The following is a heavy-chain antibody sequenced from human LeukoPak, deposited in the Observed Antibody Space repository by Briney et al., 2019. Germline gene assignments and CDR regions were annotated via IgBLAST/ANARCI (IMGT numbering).Heavy chain of an antibody. CDR1: GFTFSNYG. CDR3: ARGPIAVAGTSSIFHH. J-gene: IGHJ1*01. V-gene: IGHV3-33*01. Sequence: GRSLRLSCAASGFTFSNYGMHWVRQAPGKGLEWVAVIWSDGSIKYYADSVKGRFTISRDNSRNTLYLQMNSLRAEDTAVYYCARGPIAVAGTSSIFHHWGQGTLVTVSS. CDR2: IWSDGSIK. D-gene: IGHD6-19*01.